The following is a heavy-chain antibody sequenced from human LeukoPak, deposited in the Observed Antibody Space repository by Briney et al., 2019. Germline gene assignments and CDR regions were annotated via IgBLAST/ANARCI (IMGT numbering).Heavy chain of an antibody. V-gene: IGHV1-69*05. CDR1: GGTFSSYA. Sequence: SVKVSCKASGGTFSSYAISWVRQAPGPGLEWMGRIIPIFGTANYAQKFQGRVTITTDESTSTAYMELSSLRSEDTAVYYCARVTYSGYEYYFDYWGQGTLVTVSS. D-gene: IGHD5-12*01. J-gene: IGHJ4*02. CDR3: ARVTYSGYEYYFDY. CDR2: IIPIFGTA.